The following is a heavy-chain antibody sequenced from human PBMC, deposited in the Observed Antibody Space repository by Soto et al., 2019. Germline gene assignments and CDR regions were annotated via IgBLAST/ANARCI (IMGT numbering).Heavy chain of an antibody. J-gene: IGHJ5*02. CDR2: ISYDGSNK. V-gene: IGHV3-30-3*01. Sequence: GGSLRLSCAASGFTFSSYAMHWVRQAPGKGLEWVAVISYDGSNKYYADSVKGRFTISRDNSKNTLYLQMNSLRAEDTAVYYCARDARGGWFDPWGQGTLVTVSS. D-gene: IGHD1-26*01. CDR3: ARDARGGWFDP. CDR1: GFTFSSYA.